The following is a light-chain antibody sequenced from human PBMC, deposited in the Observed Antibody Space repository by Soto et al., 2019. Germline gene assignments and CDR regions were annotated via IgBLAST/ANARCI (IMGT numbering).Light chain of an antibody. CDR3: QQYGSSPPYT. CDR1: QSVSNNY. V-gene: IGKV3-20*01. Sequence: EVVLTQSPGTLSLSPGERATLSCRASQSVSNNYFAWYQQKPGQAPRLLIFGSSDRATGIPDRFSSSGSGTDFTRTIGRLEPEDVAVYYCQQYGSSPPYTCGQGTKLEIK. CDR2: GSS. J-gene: IGKJ2*01.